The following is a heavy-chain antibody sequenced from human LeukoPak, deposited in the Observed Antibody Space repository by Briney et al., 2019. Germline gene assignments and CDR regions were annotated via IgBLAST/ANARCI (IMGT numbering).Heavy chain of an antibody. J-gene: IGHJ1*01. V-gene: IGHV4-38-2*02. D-gene: IGHD5-18*01. CDR3: ARDIQLWPNEYFQH. CDR1: GYSISSGYY. CDR2: IYHSGST. Sequence: SETLSLTCTVSGYSISSGYYWGWIRQPPGKGLEWIGSIYHSGSTYYNPSLKSRVTISVDTSKNQFSLKLSSVTAADTAVYYCARDIQLWPNEYFQHWGQGTLVTVSS.